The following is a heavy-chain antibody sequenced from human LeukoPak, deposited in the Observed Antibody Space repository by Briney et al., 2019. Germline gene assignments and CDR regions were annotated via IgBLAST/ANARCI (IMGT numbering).Heavy chain of an antibody. Sequence: GGSLRLSCAASGFTFSSYAMSWVRQAPGKGPEWVSAISGSGGSTYYADSVKGRFTISRDNSKNTLYLQMNSLRAEDTAVYYCAKDPSNHRYSSSPGYWGQGTLVTVSS. J-gene: IGHJ4*02. V-gene: IGHV3-23*01. D-gene: IGHD6-13*01. CDR3: AKDPSNHRYSSSPGY. CDR2: ISGSGGST. CDR1: GFTFSSYA.